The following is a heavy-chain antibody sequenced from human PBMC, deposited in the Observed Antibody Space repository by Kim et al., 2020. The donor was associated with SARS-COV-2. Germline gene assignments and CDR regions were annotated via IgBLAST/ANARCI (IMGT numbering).Heavy chain of an antibody. CDR1: GYTFTSYG. J-gene: IGHJ4*02. V-gene: IGHV1-18*01. CDR3: ARDYYGSGSYYIGYYFDY. CDR2: ISAYNGNT. D-gene: IGHD3-10*01. Sequence: ASVKVSCKASGYTFTSYGISWVRQAPGQGLEWMGWISAYNGNTNYAQKLQGRVTMTTDTSTSTAYMELRSLRSDDTAVYYCARDYYGSGSYYIGYYFDYWGQGTLVTVSS.